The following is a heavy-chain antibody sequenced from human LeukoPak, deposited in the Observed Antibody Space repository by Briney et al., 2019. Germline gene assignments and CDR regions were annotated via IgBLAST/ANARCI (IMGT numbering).Heavy chain of an antibody. CDR2: ISSSSSNI. Sequence: PGGSLRLSCAASGFSFSRYTMNWVRQAPGKGLEWISSISSSSSNIYNADSVRGRFTISRDNARNSLYLQINSLRAEDTAVYYCARDRPPYCSGGSCYSGPSDYWGQGTLVTVSS. CDR3: ARDRPPYCSGGSCYSGPSDY. V-gene: IGHV3-21*01. D-gene: IGHD2-15*01. CDR1: GFSFSRYT. J-gene: IGHJ4*02.